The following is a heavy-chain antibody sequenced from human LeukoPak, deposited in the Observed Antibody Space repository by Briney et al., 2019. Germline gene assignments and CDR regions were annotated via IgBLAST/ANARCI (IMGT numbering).Heavy chain of an antibody. Sequence: GGSLRLSCAASGFTFSSYWMSWVRQAPGKGLEWVANIKQDGSEKYYVDSVKGRFTISRGNAKNSLYLQMNSLRAEDTAVYYCAKVDYSYNFDYWGQGTLVTVSS. D-gene: IGHD4-11*01. J-gene: IGHJ4*02. CDR1: GFTFSSYW. CDR3: AKVDYSYNFDY. V-gene: IGHV3-7*03. CDR2: IKQDGSEK.